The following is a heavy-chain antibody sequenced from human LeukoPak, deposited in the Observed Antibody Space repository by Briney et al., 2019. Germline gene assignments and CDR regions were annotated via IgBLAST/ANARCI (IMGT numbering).Heavy chain of an antibody. D-gene: IGHD3-10*01. Sequence: GGSLRLSCAASRFTFRNYVIHWVRQAPGKGLEWVAVTSSDLNVKLYADSVKGRFTISRDNSRSTLYLQMNSLRPEDTAIYYCVREGYYGSGSPPSLYFDYWGQGTLVTVSS. CDR2: TSSDLNVK. J-gene: IGHJ4*02. V-gene: IGHV3-30-3*01. CDR3: VREGYYGSGSPPSLYFDY. CDR1: RFTFRNYV.